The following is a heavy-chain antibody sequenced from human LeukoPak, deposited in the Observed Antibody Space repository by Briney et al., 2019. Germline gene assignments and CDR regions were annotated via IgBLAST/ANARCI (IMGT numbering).Heavy chain of an antibody. Sequence: GGSLRLSCAASGFTFSSYAMSWVRQAPGKGLEWVSAISGSGGSTYYADSVKGRFTISRDNSKNTLYLQMNSLRAEDTAVYYCAKTVAKNNYDYVWGSYRHYDYWGQGTLVTVSS. CDR1: GFTFSSYA. CDR2: ISGSGGST. V-gene: IGHV3-23*01. CDR3: AKTVAKNNYDYVWGSYRHYDY. J-gene: IGHJ4*02. D-gene: IGHD3-16*02.